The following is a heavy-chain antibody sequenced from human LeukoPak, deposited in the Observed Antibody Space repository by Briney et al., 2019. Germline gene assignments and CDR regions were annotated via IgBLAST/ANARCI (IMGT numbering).Heavy chain of an antibody. CDR2: MNPNRVNT. J-gene: IGHJ5*02. CDR3: ARGGYYYDSSAPNWFDP. D-gene: IGHD3-22*01. Sequence: GASVKVSCKASRYTFTSYDINWVRQATGQGLEWMGWMNPNRVNTGYAQKFQGRVTLTRHTSISTAYMELSSLRSEDTAVYYCARGGYYYDSSAPNWFDPWGQGTLVTVSS. CDR1: RYTFTSYD. V-gene: IGHV1-8*03.